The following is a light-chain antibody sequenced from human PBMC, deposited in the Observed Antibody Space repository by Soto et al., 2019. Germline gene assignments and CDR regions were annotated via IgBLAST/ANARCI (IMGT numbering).Light chain of an antibody. CDR1: SSDVVGYNY. Sequence: QSVLTQPASVSGSPGQSITISCTGTSSDVVGYNYVSWYQQHPGKAPKLMIYEVSNRPSGVSNRFSGSKYGKTASLTISGLQAEDEADYYCSSYTSSSTLYVFGTGTKVTVL. V-gene: IGLV2-14*01. J-gene: IGLJ1*01. CDR2: EVS. CDR3: SSYTSSSTLYV.